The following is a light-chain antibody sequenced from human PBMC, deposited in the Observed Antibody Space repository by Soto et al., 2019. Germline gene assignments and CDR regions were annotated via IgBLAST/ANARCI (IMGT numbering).Light chain of an antibody. J-gene: IGKJ4*01. Sequence: DIQLTQSPSLLSASVGDRVTISCRASQTISKFLSWYQQKPGKAPKLLIYAASTLQDGVPSRFSGSGSGTEFTLTISSLQPEDFATYYCQLINSFFGGGTRVEF. CDR1: QTISKF. CDR3: QLINSF. CDR2: AAS. V-gene: IGKV1-9*01.